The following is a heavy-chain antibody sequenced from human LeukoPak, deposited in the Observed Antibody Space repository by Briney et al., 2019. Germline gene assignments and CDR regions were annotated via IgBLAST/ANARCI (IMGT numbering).Heavy chain of an antibody. D-gene: IGHD6-13*01. J-gene: IGHJ4*02. CDR2: INHSGST. CDR1: GGSFSGYY. Sequence: PSETLSLTCAVYGGSFSGYYWSWIRQPLGKGLEWIGEINHSGSTNYNPSLKSRVTISVDTSKNQFSLKLSSVTAADTAVYYCARVSRYGQQLVRGDYWGQGTLVTVSS. CDR3: ARVSRYGQQLVRGDY. V-gene: IGHV4-34*01.